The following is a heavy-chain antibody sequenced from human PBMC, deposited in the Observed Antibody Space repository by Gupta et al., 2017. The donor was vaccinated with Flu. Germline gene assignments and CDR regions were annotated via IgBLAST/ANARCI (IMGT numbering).Heavy chain of an antibody. CDR1: NASLRGSY. CDR2: IDHSGGT. V-gene: IGHV4-34*01. Sequence: QVQLQQRGAGLLQPSETLSPTCAVYNASLRGSYWSWIRQPPGKGPAWIGEIDHSGGTNYNPSLKSRVTMSVDTSKNQFSLNLYSVTAADTAIYYCTRLGGFTVGYNWFDPWGQGTLVTVSS. D-gene: IGHD4-11*01. CDR3: TRLGGFTVGYNWFDP. J-gene: IGHJ5*02.